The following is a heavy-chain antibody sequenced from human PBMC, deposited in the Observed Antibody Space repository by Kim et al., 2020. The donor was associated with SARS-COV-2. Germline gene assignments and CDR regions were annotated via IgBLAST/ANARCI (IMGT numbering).Heavy chain of an antibody. D-gene: IGHD6-13*01. V-gene: IGHV4-39*07. Sequence: RVTISVDTSKNQFSLKLSSVTAADTAVYYCARDLWAAAGKVEYYYYGMDVWGQGTTVTVSS. J-gene: IGHJ6*02. CDR3: ARDLWAAAGKVEYYYYGMDV.